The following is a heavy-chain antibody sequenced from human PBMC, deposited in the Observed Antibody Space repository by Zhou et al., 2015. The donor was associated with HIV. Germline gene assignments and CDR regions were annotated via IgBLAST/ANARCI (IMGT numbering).Heavy chain of an antibody. Sequence: QVQLVQSGAEVKKPGSSVKVSCKASGGTFSSYAISWVRQAPGQGLEWMGGIIPIFGTANYAQKFQGRVTITADESTSTAYMELSSLRSEDTAVYYCARTSIAAAGDDEYLSGLLTDYWGQGTLVHRLL. V-gene: IGHV1-69*01. CDR3: ARTSIAAAGDDEYLSGLLTDY. CDR2: IIPIFGTA. CDR1: GGTFSSYA. J-gene: IGHJ4*02. D-gene: IGHD6-13*01.